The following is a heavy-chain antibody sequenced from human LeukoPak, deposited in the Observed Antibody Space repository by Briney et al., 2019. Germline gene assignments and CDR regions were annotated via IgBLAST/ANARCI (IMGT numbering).Heavy chain of an antibody. J-gene: IGHJ4*02. CDR3: ARGVTGY. V-gene: IGHV3-30-3*01. Sequence: GSLRLSCAVSGFIFSNYAMSWVRQAPGKGLEWVAVISYDGSNKYYADSVKGRFTISRDNSKNTLYLQMNSLRAEDTAVYYCARGVTGYWGQGTLVTVSS. D-gene: IGHD4-11*01. CDR2: ISYDGSNK. CDR1: GFIFSNYA.